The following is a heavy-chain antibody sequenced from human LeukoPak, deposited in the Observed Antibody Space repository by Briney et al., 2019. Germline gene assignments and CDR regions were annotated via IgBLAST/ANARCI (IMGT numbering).Heavy chain of an antibody. J-gene: IGHJ6*02. Sequence: GGSLRLSCAASGFTFSSYAMHWVRQAPGKGLEWVAVISYDGSNKYYADSVKGRFTISRDNSKNTLYLQMNSLRAEDTAVYYCAKAAAGTPRYYYYYGMDVWGQGTTVTVSS. CDR2: ISYDGSNK. CDR1: GFTFSSYA. V-gene: IGHV3-30-3*01. CDR3: AKAAAGTPRYYYYYGMDV. D-gene: IGHD6-13*01.